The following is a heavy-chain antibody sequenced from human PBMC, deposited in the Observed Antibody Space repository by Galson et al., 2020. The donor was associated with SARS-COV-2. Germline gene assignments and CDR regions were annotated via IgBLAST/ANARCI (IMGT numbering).Heavy chain of an antibody. V-gene: IGHV1-8*01. D-gene: IGHD6-13*01. CDR1: GYTFPSYD. Sequence: ASVTVSCKAPGYTFPSYDINWVRQATGQGLAWMGWMNPKSGNTGYAQKFQGRVTMTRNTSISTAYMELSSLISEDTAVYYCARGRAQQLVRRTLYYWGQGTLVTVSS. CDR3: ARGRAQQLVRRTLYY. J-gene: IGHJ4*02. CDR2: MNPKSGNT.